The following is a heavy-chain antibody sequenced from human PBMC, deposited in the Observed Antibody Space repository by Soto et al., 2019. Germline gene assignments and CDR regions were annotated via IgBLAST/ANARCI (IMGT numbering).Heavy chain of an antibody. V-gene: IGHV1-69*05. CDR1: GGTFSSYA. D-gene: IGHD3-3*01. Sequence: GASVKVSCKASGGTFSSYAISWVRQAPGQGLEWMGGIIPIFGTANYAQKFQGRVTMTTDTSTSTAYMELRSLRSDDTAVYYCARDRDFTFDPWGQGTLVTVSS. J-gene: IGHJ5*02. CDR3: ARDRDFTFDP. CDR2: IIPIFGTA.